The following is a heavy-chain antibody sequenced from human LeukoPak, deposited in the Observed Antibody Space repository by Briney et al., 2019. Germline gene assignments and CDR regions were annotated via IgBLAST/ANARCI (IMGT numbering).Heavy chain of an antibody. J-gene: IGHJ4*02. CDR3: ARAGLGVYSYGYDY. CDR2: INHSGST. V-gene: IGHV4-34*01. CDR1: GGSFSGYY. Sequence: SETLSLTCAVYGGSFSGYYWSWIRQPPGKGLEWIGEINHSGSTNYNPSLKSRVTISVDTSKNQFSLKLSSVTAADTAVYYCARAGLGVYSYGYDYWGQGTLVTVSS. D-gene: IGHD5-18*01.